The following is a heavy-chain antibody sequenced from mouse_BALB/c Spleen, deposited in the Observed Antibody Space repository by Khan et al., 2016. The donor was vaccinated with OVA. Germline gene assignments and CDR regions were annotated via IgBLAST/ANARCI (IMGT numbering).Heavy chain of an antibody. CDR3: ARCLYGSSYDYYAMDY. J-gene: IGHJ4*01. V-gene: IGHV5-6*01. CDR1: GFTFSNYG. CDR2: ISTSGSYT. D-gene: IGHD1-1*01. Sequence: EVELVESGGDLVKPGGSLKLSCAASGFTFSNYGMSWVRQTPDKRLEWVAIISTSGSYTYYPDSVQGRFTISRDNAKNTLYLQMSSLKSDDTAIYYCARCLYGSSYDYYAMDYWGQGTSVTVSS.